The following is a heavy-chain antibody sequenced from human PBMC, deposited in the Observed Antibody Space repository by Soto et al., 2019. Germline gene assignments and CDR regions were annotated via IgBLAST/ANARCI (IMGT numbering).Heavy chain of an antibody. D-gene: IGHD4-4*01. CDR3: ASTVTTIYYYYGMDV. J-gene: IGHJ6*02. Sequence: SETLSLTCTVSGGSVSSGSYYWSWIRQPPGKGLEWIGYIYYSGSTNYNPSLKSRVTISVDTSKNQFSLKLSSVTAADTAVYYCASTVTTIYYYYGMDVWVPETLLVTVSS. CDR2: IYYSGST. CDR1: GGSVSSGSYY. V-gene: IGHV4-61*01.